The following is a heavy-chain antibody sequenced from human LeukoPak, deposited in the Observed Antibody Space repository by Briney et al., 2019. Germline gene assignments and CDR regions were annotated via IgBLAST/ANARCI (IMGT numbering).Heavy chain of an antibody. D-gene: IGHD3-22*01. CDR2: ISAYNGNT. CDR1: GYTFTSYG. CDR3: ARVSTYYYDSSGYSVGY. J-gene: IGHJ4*02. V-gene: IGHV1-18*01. Sequence: ASVKVSCKASGYTFTSYGISWVRQAPGQGLEWMGWISAYNGNTNYAQKLQGRVTMTTDTSTSTAYMELRSLRSDDTAVYYCARVSTYYYDSSGYSVGYWGQGTLVTVSS.